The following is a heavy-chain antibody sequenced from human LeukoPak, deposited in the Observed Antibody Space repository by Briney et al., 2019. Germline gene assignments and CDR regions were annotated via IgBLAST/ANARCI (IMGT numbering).Heavy chain of an antibody. J-gene: IGHJ4*02. CDR1: RYTFTGYN. CDR2: INPNSGGT. V-gene: IGHV1-2*02. CDR3: ARDYSGYGGYYFDY. Sequence: ASVKVSCKASRYTFTGYNMHWVRQAPGQGLEWMGWINPNSGGTNYAQKFQGRVTMTRDTSISTAYMELSRLRSDDTAVYYCARDYSGYGGYYFDYWGQGTLVTVSS. D-gene: IGHD5-12*01.